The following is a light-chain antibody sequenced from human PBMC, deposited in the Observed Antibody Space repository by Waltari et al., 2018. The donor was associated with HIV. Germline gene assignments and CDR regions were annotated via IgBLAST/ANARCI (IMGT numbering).Light chain of an antibody. V-gene: IGKV3-20*01. CDR3: QQYGSSPLS. CDR2: GAS. Sequence: EIVLTQSPGTLSLSPGERATLSCRASQSITNNYLAWYQHKPGQAPRLLIYGASNRATDIPDRFSGSGSGTEFTLTISRLESEDFAVFYCQQYGSSPLSFGGGTKVEIK. J-gene: IGKJ4*01. CDR1: QSITNNY.